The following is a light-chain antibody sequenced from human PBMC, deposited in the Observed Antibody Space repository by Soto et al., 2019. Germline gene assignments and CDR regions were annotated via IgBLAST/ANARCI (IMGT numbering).Light chain of an antibody. CDR3: QQYNDYSPMT. Sequence: DIQMTQSPSTLSASVGDRVTITCRASQSISSWLAWYQQKPGKAPKLLIYKASNLESGVPSRFSGSQSGTEFTLTVSSLQPDYFATYFCQQYNDYSPMTFAQATKVGIK. CDR1: QSISSW. CDR2: KAS. J-gene: IGKJ1*01. V-gene: IGKV1-5*03.